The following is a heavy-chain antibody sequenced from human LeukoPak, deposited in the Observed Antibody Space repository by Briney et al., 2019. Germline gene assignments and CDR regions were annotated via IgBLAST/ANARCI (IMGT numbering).Heavy chain of an antibody. CDR1: GFTFDDYA. CDR3: AKDRVLWFGESSYGMDV. Sequence: GRSLRLSCAASGFTFDDYAMRWVRHAPGKGLEWVSGISWNSGSIGYADSVKGRFTISRDNAKNSLYLQMNSLRAEDTALYYCAKDRVLWFGESSYGMDVWGQGTTVTVSS. CDR2: ISWNSGSI. J-gene: IGHJ6*02. D-gene: IGHD3-10*01. V-gene: IGHV3-9*01.